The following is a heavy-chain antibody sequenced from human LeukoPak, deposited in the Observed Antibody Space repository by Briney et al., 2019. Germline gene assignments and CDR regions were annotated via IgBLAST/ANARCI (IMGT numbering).Heavy chain of an antibody. CDR1: GFTFSTYT. J-gene: IGHJ4*02. Sequence: PGGSLRLSCAASGFTFSTYTMNWVRQAPGKGLEWVSSITSSSSYIYYADSVKGRFTISRDNAKNSLFLQMNSLRVEDTAVYYCARDGGRNFDYWGQGTLVTVSS. CDR2: ITSSSSYI. V-gene: IGHV3-21*01. CDR3: ARDGGRNFDY.